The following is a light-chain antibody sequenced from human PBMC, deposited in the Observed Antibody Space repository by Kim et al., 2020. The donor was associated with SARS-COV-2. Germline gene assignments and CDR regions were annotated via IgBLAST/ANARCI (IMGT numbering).Light chain of an antibody. CDR3: QSADISGTHVV. CDR2: KDS. CDR1: ALPKQY. Sequence: SYELTQPPSVSVSPGQTARITCYGDALPKQYAYWYQQKPGQAPVLVIYKDSERPSGIPERFSGSSSGTTVTLTISGVQAEDEADYYCQSADISGTHVVFGGGTQLTVL. V-gene: IGLV3-25*03. J-gene: IGLJ2*01.